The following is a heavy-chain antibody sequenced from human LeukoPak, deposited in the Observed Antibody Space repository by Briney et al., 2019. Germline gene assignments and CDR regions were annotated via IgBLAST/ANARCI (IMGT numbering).Heavy chain of an antibody. V-gene: IGHV4-59*01. CDR1: GGSLSSYY. CDR3: ARGRGYCSGGSCYRSGTGSYYYMVV. CDR2: IYYSGST. Sequence: SESLSLTCTVSGGSLSSYYWSWIRQPPGKGLEWIGYIYYSGSTNYNPSLKSRVTISVDTSKNQFSLKLSSVTAADTAVYYCARGRGYCSGGSCYRSGTGSYYYMVVWGKGTTVTISS. D-gene: IGHD2-15*01. J-gene: IGHJ6*03.